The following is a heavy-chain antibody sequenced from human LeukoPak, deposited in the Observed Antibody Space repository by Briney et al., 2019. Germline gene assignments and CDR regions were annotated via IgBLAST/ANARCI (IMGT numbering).Heavy chain of an antibody. J-gene: IGHJ4*02. D-gene: IGHD6-19*01. V-gene: IGHV1-69*01. Sequence: GSSVKVSCKASGGTFSSYAISWVRQAPGQGLEWMGGIIPIFGTANYAQKFQSRVTITADESTSTAYMELSSLRSEDTAVYYCARGVRIAVAGVDYFDYWGQGTLVTVSS. CDR1: GGTFSSYA. CDR2: IIPIFGTA. CDR3: ARGVRIAVAGVDYFDY.